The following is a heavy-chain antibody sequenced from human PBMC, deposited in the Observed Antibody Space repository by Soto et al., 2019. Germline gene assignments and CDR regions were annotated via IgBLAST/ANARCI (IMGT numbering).Heavy chain of an antibody. J-gene: IGHJ3*02. CDR3: AREGLVGATHALDI. CDR1: GFTFSSYI. Sequence: GGSLRLSCAASGFTFSSYIMNWVRQSPGKGLEWVSYISSSSSTIYYADSVKGRFTISRDNAKNSLYLQMNSLRDEDTAVYYCAREGLVGATHALDIWGQGTMVTVSS. CDR2: ISSSSSTI. V-gene: IGHV3-48*02. D-gene: IGHD1-26*01.